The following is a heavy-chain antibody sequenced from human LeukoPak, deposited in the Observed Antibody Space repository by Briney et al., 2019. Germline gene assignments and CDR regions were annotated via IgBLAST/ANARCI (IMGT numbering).Heavy chain of an antibody. CDR2: IYTSGST. CDR1: GGSISSYY. V-gene: IGHV4-4*07. Sequence: SETLSLTCTVSGGSISSYYWSWIRQPPGKGLEWIGRIYTSGSTNYNPSLKSRVTISVDTSKNQFSLKLSSVTAADTAVYYCAIGFGELLPTAVDYWGQGTLVTVSS. J-gene: IGHJ4*02. CDR3: AIGFGELLPTAVDY. D-gene: IGHD3-10*01.